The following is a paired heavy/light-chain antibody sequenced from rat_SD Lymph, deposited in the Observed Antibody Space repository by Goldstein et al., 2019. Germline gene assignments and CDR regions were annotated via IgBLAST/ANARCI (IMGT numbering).Light chain of an antibody. V-gene: IGKV8S9*01. J-gene: IGKJ2-3*01. CDR1: QSLLSSGNQKNY. CDR3: LQHYSSPYT. Sequence: DIVMTQSPFSLAVSEGEMVTINCKSSQSLLSSGNQKNYLAWYQQKPGQSPKLLIYYASTRQSGVPDRFIGSGSGTDFTLTISDVQAEDLADYYCLQHYSSPYTFGAGTKLELK. CDR2: YAS.
Heavy chain of an antibody. CDR3: ARSGGSGFAY. J-gene: IGHJ3*01. Sequence: QVQLKESGPGLVKPSLTLSLTCTVSGFSLSSYGVIWVRQPPGKGLEWMGVIWGNGNTNYNSALKSRLSISRDTSKSQVFLKMNNLQTEDTAMYFCARSGGSGFAYWGQGTLVTVSS. CDR1: GFSLSSYG. CDR2: IWGNGNT. D-gene: IGHD4-3*01. V-gene: IGHV2S61*01.